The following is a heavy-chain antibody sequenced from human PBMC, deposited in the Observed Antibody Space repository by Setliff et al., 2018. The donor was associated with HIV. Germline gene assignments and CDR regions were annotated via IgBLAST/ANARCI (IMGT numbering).Heavy chain of an antibody. Sequence: PGESLKISCKGSGYSFTSYWIGWVRQMPGKGLEWVGRIRSKANSYATEYAASVKGRFTISRDDSKNTAYLQMNSLKTDDTAMYYCSGWKGDYYDSSGINGYWGQGTLVTVSS. CDR2: IRSKANSYAT. CDR1: GYSFTSYW. D-gene: IGHD3-22*01. V-gene: IGHV3-73*01. CDR3: SGWKGDYYDSSGINGY. J-gene: IGHJ4*02.